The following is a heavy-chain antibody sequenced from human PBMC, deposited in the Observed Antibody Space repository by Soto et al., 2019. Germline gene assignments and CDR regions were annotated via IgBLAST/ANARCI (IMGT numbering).Heavy chain of an antibody. Sequence: EVQLLESGGGLVQPGGSLRLSCAASGFTFSSYAMSWVRQAPGKGLEWVSAISGSGGSTYYADSVKGRFTISRDNSKNTLYLQMKIMRAEDTAVYYCAKTPQYSSSSGAFEYWGQGTLVTVSS. D-gene: IGHD6-6*01. CDR3: AKTPQYSSSSGAFEY. J-gene: IGHJ4*02. CDR2: ISGSGGST. V-gene: IGHV3-23*01. CDR1: GFTFSSYA.